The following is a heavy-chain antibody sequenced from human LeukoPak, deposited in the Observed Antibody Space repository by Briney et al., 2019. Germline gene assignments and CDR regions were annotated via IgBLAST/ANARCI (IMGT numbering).Heavy chain of an antibody. D-gene: IGHD2-15*01. CDR1: GGSISSYY. Sequence: PSETLSLTCTVSGGSISSYYWGWIRQPPGKGLEWIGYIYYSGSTNYNPSLKSRVTISVDTSKNQFSLKLSSVTAADTAVYYCARGGGGYCSGNNCNAGEYWGQGTLVTVSS. V-gene: IGHV4-59*01. CDR2: IYYSGST. J-gene: IGHJ4*02. CDR3: ARGGGGYCSGNNCNAGEY.